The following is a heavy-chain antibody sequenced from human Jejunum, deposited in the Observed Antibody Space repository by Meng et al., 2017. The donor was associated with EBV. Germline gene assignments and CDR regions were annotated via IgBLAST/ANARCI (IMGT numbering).Heavy chain of an antibody. CDR3: AGLRYSGYDRAFDY. D-gene: IGHD5-12*01. Sequence: QLQLQEWGPGLVKPSETLSLTCTVAGGSVNSGNVYWSWIRQPPGKGLEWIGYIYYSGSTNYIPSLKSRVTISLDTSKNQFSLKLSSVTAADTAVNYCAGLRYSGYDRAFDYWGQGALVTVSS. J-gene: IGHJ4*02. CDR2: IYYSGST. V-gene: IGHV4-61*01. CDR1: GGSVNSGNVY.